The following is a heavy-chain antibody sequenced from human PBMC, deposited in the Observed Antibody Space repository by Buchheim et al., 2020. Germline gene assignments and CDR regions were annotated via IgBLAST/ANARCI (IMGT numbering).Heavy chain of an antibody. CDR3: AKRARGDYVSLYYYYMDV. V-gene: IGHV3-23*01. CDR1: GFTFSSYA. Sequence: EMLLLESGGALVQPGGSLRLSCAASGFTFSSYAMTWVRQAPGKGLEWVSTISGRGGSTYYADSVKGRFTISRDNSKNTLYLQMNSLRAEDTAVYYCAKRARGDYVSLYYYYMDVWGKGTT. CDR2: ISGRGGST. J-gene: IGHJ6*03. D-gene: IGHD4-17*01.